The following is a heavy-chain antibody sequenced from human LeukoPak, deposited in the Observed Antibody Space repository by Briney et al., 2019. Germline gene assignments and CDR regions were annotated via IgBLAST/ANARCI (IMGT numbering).Heavy chain of an antibody. J-gene: IGHJ3*02. Sequence: GRSLRLSCAASGFTFSSYGMHWVRQAPGKGLEWVAVISYDGSNKYYADSVKGRFTISRDNAKNSLYLQMNSLRAEDTAVYYCARDVLDRYDFWSGSPGAFDIWGQGTMVTVSS. V-gene: IGHV3-30*03. CDR3: ARDVLDRYDFWSGSPGAFDI. D-gene: IGHD3-3*01. CDR1: GFTFSSYG. CDR2: ISYDGSNK.